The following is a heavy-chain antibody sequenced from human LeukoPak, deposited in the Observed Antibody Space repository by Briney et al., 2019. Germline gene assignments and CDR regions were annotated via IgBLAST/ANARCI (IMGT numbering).Heavy chain of an antibody. Sequence: SETLSLTCTVSGGSISSYYWSWIRQPPGKGLEWIGIVYYSGSTYYNPPLRSRITVSVDTSKNQFSLKLSSVTAADTAVYYCASPREGYSSSWYAARFDYWGQGTLVTVSS. V-gene: IGHV4-59*04. CDR3: ASPREGYSSSWYAARFDY. D-gene: IGHD6-13*01. CDR1: GGSISSYY. J-gene: IGHJ4*02. CDR2: VYYSGST.